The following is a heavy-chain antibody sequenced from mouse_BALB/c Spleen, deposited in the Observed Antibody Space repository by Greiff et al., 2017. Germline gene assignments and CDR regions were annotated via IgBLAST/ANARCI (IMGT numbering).Heavy chain of an antibody. D-gene: IGHD2-10*02. J-gene: IGHJ4*01. CDR1: GYTFTSYW. CDR2: IDPSDSYT. Sequence: QVQLQQPGAELVKPGASVKLSCKASGYTFTSYWMHWVKQRPGQGLEWIGEIDPSDSYTNYNQKFKGKATLTVDKSSSTAYMQLSSLTSEDSAVYYCAREYGYYAMDYWGQGTSVTVSS. V-gene: IGHV1-69*02. CDR3: AREYGYYAMDY.